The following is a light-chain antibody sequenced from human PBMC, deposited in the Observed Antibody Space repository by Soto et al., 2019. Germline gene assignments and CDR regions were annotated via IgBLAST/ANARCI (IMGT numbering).Light chain of an antibody. V-gene: IGKV3-20*01. J-gene: IGKJ1*01. Sequence: EIVLTQSPGTLSLSPGERATLSCRASQSVSTSYLAWYQQKPGQAPRLLIYGAASRATGIPDRFSGSGYGTDFTLTISRLEPEEFAVYYCQQYGRSPPWTVGQGTKVEIK. CDR3: QQYGRSPPWT. CDR2: GAA. CDR1: QSVSTSY.